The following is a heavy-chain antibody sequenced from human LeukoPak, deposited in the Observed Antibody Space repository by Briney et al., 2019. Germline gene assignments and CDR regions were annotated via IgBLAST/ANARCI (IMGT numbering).Heavy chain of an antibody. Sequence: GASVKVSCKASGYSFSDYYVHWLRQAPGQGLGWMGWINPDNGGTNYAQNFQGRVTMGRDTSISTVYMDLSRLTSDDTAVFYCVRGTRIAVAGTSQRKKFDFWGQGTLVTVSS. J-gene: IGHJ4*02. D-gene: IGHD6-19*01. CDR1: GYSFSDYY. CDR2: INPDNGGT. V-gene: IGHV1-2*02. CDR3: VRGTRIAVAGTSQRKKFDF.